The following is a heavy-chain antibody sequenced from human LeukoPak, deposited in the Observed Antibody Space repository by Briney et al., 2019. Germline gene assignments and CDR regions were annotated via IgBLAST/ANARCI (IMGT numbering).Heavy chain of an antibody. Sequence: SETLSLTCTVSGGSISSSSYYWGWIRQPPGKGLEWIGSIYYSGSTYYNPSLKSRVTISVDTSKNQFSLKLSSVTAADTAVYYCARTPRRTDYGGNQRSWFDPWGQGTLVTVSS. CDR3: ARTPRRTDYGGNQRSWFDP. V-gene: IGHV4-39*07. J-gene: IGHJ5*02. CDR2: IYYSGST. D-gene: IGHD4-23*01. CDR1: GGSISSSSYY.